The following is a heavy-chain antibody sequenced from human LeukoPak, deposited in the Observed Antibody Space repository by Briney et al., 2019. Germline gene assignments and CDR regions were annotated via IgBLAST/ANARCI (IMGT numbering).Heavy chain of an antibody. Sequence: GGSLRLSCAASGFTFDDYGMSWVRQAPGKGLEWVSGINWNGGSTGYADPVKGRFTISRDNAKNSLYLQMNSLRAEDTALYYCARDARITIFGVVIISPFDYWGQGTLVTVSS. CDR3: ARDARITIFGVVIISPFDY. D-gene: IGHD3-3*01. CDR1: GFTFDDYG. CDR2: INWNGGST. J-gene: IGHJ4*02. V-gene: IGHV3-20*04.